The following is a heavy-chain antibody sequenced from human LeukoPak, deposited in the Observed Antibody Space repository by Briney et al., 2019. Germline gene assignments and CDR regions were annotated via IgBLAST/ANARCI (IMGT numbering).Heavy chain of an antibody. CDR1: GFTFSSYD. J-gene: IGHJ4*02. V-gene: IGHV3-13*01. CDR2: FHTDGGT. CDR3: ARGSGPGVTTIDS. Sequence: PGGSLRLSCAASGFTFSSYDMHWVRQAPGEGLEWVSAFHTDGGTFYLDSVRGRFTVSREDATNSLYLQLDPLRAGDTAVYYCARGSGPGVTTIDSWGQGTLVLVSS. D-gene: IGHD3-10*01.